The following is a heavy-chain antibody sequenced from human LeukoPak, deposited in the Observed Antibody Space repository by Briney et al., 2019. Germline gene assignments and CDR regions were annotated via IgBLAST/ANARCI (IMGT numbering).Heavy chain of an antibody. CDR2: ISNDGTSL. Sequence: HAGGCLRLSCAASGVTFSSHSMHWVRQAPGKGLVWVSGISNDGTSLTYVGSVKGRFTISRDNAKNTLYLQMHSLRAGDTAVYSCARGWFGPDSGGQETLVTVSS. J-gene: IGHJ5*01. CDR1: GVTFSSHS. CDR3: ARGWFGPDS. V-gene: IGHV3-74*01. D-gene: IGHD3-10*01.